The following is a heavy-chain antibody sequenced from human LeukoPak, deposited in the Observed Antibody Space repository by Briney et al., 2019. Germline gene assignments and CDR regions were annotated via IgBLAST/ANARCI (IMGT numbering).Heavy chain of an antibody. CDR2: IYTSGST. CDR1: GGSISSYY. D-gene: IGHD6-13*01. Sequence: PSETLSLTCTVSGGSISSYYWSWIRQPAGKGLEWIGRIYTSGSTNYNPSLKSRVTMSVDTSKNQFSLKLSSVTAADTAVYYCARSKRAAAAGTVLRAFDIWGQGTMVTVSS. CDR3: ARSKRAAAAGTVLRAFDI. V-gene: IGHV4-4*07. J-gene: IGHJ3*02.